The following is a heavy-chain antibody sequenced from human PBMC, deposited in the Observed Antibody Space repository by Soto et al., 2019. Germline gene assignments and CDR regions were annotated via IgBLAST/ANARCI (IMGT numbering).Heavy chain of an antibody. Sequence: EVQLVESGGGLVQPGGSLRLSCAASGFTFSSYWMSWVRQAPGKGLEWVANIKQDGSEKYYVDSVKGRFTISRDNAKNSLYLQMNSRRGEDTAVYYCARDRLIMITFGGVIVIEGWYFHLWGRGTLVTVSS. CDR1: GFTFSSYW. V-gene: IGHV3-7*05. J-gene: IGHJ2*01. CDR3: ARDRLIMITFGGVIVIEGWYFHL. D-gene: IGHD3-16*02. CDR2: IKQDGSEK.